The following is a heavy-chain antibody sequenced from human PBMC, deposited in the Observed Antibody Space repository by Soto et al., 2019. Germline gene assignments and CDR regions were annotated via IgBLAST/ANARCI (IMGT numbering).Heavy chain of an antibody. CDR2: IWYDGSNK. CDR3: ARVDYGDYVYYYYGMDV. V-gene: IGHV3-33*01. J-gene: IGHJ6*02. Sequence: GGSLRLSCAASGFTFSSYAMHWVRQAPGKGLEWVAVIWYDGSNKYYADSVKGRFTISRDNSKNTLYLQMNSLRAEDTAVYYCARVDYGDYVYYYYGMDVWGQGTTVTVSS. D-gene: IGHD4-17*01. CDR1: GFTFSSYA.